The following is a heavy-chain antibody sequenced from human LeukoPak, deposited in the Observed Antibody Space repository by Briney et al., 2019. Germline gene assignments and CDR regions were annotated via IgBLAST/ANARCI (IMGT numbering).Heavy chain of an antibody. J-gene: IGHJ4*02. CDR3: ASQSHITLIRGVINFDY. V-gene: IGHV1-69*13. D-gene: IGHD3-10*01. CDR1: GGTFSSYD. Sequence: SVKVSCKASGGTFSSYDIRWVRQAPGQGLEWMGGIIPIFGTANYAQQFQGRVTITADESTNTAYMELSSLKSEDTAVYYCASQSHITLIRGVINFDYWGQGTLVTVSS. CDR2: IIPIFGTA.